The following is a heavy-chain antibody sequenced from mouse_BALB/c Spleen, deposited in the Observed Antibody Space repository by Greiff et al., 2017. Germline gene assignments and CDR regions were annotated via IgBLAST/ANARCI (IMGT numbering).Heavy chain of an antibody. CDR3: ARRLLRGGFDY. CDR1: GYAFTNYL. J-gene: IGHJ2*01. V-gene: IGHV1-54*01. D-gene: IGHD2-3*01. Sequence: VQLQQSGAELVRPGASVKVSCKASGYAFTNYLIEWVKQRPGQGLEWIGVINPGSGGTNYNEKFKGKATLTADKSSSTAYMQLSSLTSDDTAVYFCARRLLRGGFDYRGQGTTLTVSS. CDR2: INPGSGGT.